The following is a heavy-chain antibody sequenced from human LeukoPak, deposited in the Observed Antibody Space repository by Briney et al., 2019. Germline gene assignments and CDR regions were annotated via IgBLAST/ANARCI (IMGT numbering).Heavy chain of an antibody. CDR2: ILNSGTTT. J-gene: IGHJ4*02. CDR1: GFTFSSYA. Sequence: PGGSLRLSCAASGFTFSSYAMSWVRQAPGKGLEWVSYILNSGTTTYYADSVKGRFTISRDNAKKSLYLQMNSLRAEDTGVYYCARDPPDYWGQGILVTVSS. CDR3: ARDPPDY. V-gene: IGHV3-48*03.